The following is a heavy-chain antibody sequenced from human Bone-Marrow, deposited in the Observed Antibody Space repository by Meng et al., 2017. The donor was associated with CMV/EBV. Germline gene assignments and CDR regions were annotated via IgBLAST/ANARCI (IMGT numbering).Heavy chain of an antibody. Sequence: IASLSTLSGCYVPWVRHAPGQGLEWMLCTTPNSGDTNYAHTFQGRVPMTRDTSIRTAHMALSRLRSDDTAVYYCARDQRTTSIDYWGQGTLVTVSS. CDR1: LSTLSGCY. CDR2: TTPNSGDT. CDR3: ARDQRTTSIDY. D-gene: IGHD1/OR15-1a*01. V-gene: IGHV1-2*02. J-gene: IGHJ4*02.